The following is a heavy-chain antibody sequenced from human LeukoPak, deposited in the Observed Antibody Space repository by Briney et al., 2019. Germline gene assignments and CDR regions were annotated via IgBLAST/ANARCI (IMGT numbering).Heavy chain of an antibody. V-gene: IGHV3-21*01. CDR1: GFTSRSYS. J-gene: IGHJ6*02. Sequence: GGSLRLSCAASGFTSRSYSMNWVRRAPGKGLEWVSSMKRSRSYIYYADSVKGRFTISRDNAKNSLYLHMNSLRAADTAVYYCASHGYCSSTSCHYYYGMDVWGQGTTVTVSS. D-gene: IGHD2-2*01. CDR2: MKRSRSYI. CDR3: ASHGYCSSTSCHYYYGMDV.